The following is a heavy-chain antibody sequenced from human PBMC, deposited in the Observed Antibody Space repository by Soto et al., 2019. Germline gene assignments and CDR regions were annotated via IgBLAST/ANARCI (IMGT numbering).Heavy chain of an antibody. CDR3: AKVYCSGGSCYLGPPYYSYYYMDV. V-gene: IGHV3-23*01. CDR1: GFTFSSDA. CDR2: ISGSGGST. J-gene: IGHJ6*03. Sequence: EVQLLESGGGLVQPGGSLRLSCAASGFTFSSDAMSLVRQAPGKGLEWVSAISGSGGSTYYADSVKGRFTISRDNSKNTLYLQMNSLRAEDTAVYYCAKVYCSGGSCYLGPPYYSYYYMDVWGKGTTVTVSS. D-gene: IGHD2-15*01.